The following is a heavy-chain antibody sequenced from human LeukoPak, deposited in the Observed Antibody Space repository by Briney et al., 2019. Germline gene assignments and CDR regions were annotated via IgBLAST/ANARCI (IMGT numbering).Heavy chain of an antibody. CDR2: INPNSGGT. V-gene: IGHV1-2*02. Sequence: ASVKVSCKASGYTFTGYYMHWVRQAPGQGLEWMGWINPNSGGTNYAQKFQGRVTMTRDTSISTAYMELSRLRSDDTAVYYCAAHSSSWGGDAFDIWGQGTMVTVSS. CDR3: AAHSSSWGGDAFDI. D-gene: IGHD6-13*01. J-gene: IGHJ3*02. CDR1: GYTFTGYY.